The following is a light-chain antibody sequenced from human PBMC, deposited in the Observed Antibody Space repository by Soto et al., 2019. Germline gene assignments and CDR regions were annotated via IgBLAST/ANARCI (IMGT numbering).Light chain of an antibody. CDR1: QHISNY. J-gene: IGKJ2*01. V-gene: IGKV1-33*01. CDR2: DVS. CDR3: QHYVNLPYP. Sequence: DIQMTQTPSSLSASVGDRVTITCQANQHISNYLNWDQQKPGKAPMLLICDVSKLQTGVPSRLSGSGSGTDFTLHISSLLPEDIATYCGQHYVNLPYPFGPGTKLEIK.